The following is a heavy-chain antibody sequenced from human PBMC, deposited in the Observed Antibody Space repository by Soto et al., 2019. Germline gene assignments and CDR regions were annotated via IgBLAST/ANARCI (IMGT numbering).Heavy chain of an antibody. CDR1: GFTFSDYY. Sequence: GGSLRLSCAASGFTFSDYYMSWIRQAPGKGLEWVSYISSSSSYTNYADSVKGRFTISRDNAKNSLYLQMNSLRAEDTAVYYCATAGRLEWPGETDYWGQGTLVTVSS. V-gene: IGHV3-11*06. J-gene: IGHJ4*02. CDR3: ATAGRLEWPGETDY. D-gene: IGHD3-3*01. CDR2: ISSSSSYT.